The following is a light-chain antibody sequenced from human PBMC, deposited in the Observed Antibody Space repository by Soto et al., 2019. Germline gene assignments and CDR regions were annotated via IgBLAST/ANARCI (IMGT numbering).Light chain of an antibody. CDR1: LTISGW. CDR2: DAS. Sequence: IQMAQSPSTLSASVGDTVTITCRARLTISGWLAWYQQRPGKAPSLLIFDASTLESGVPARFSGSGSGTTFTLTISSLQSDDFATYYCLQYNGYYRTFGQGTKVDIK. CDR3: LQYNGYYRT. J-gene: IGKJ1*01. V-gene: IGKV1-5*01.